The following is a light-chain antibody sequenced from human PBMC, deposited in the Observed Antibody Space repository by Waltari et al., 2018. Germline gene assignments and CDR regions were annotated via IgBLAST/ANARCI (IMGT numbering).Light chain of an antibody. CDR2: HAS. J-gene: IGKJ1*01. Sequence: EIGLTPSPGTLSLSPGERATLSCRASQGVGKYLAWYQQRPGQAPRLLLYHASNRATGIPDRFSGSGFGTDFSLTISRLEPEDFAVYYCQKYDFLPATFGQGTTVEIK. V-gene: IGKV3-20*01. CDR3: QKYDFLPAT. CDR1: QGVGKY.